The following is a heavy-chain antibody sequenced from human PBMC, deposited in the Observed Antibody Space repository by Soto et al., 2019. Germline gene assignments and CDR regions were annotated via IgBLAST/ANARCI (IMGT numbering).Heavy chain of an antibody. CDR3: ASKDDYGDYAYFQH. D-gene: IGHD4-17*01. CDR2: ISSSSSYI. Sequence: GGSLRLSCAASGFTFSSYSMNWVRQAPGKGLEWVSSISSSSSYIYYADSVKGRFTISRDNAKNSLYLQMNSLRAEDTAVYYCASKDDYGDYAYFQHWGQGTLVTVSS. CDR1: GFTFSSYS. J-gene: IGHJ1*01. V-gene: IGHV3-21*01.